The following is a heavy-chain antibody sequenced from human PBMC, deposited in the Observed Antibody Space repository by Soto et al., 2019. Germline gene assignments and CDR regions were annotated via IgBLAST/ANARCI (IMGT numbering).Heavy chain of an antibody. J-gene: IGHJ6*02. Sequence: EVPLVESGGGLIQPGGSLRLSCAASGFTVSSNYMSWVRQAPGKGLEWVSVIYSGGSTYYADSVKGRFTISRDNSKNTLYLQMNSLRAEDTAVYYCASDPTYYYDSSGYSTYYGMDVWGQGTTVTVSS. D-gene: IGHD3-22*01. V-gene: IGHV3-53*01. CDR3: ASDPTYYYDSSGYSTYYGMDV. CDR1: GFTVSSNY. CDR2: IYSGGST.